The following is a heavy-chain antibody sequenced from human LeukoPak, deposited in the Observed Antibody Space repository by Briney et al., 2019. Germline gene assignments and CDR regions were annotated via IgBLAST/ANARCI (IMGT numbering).Heavy chain of an antibody. V-gene: IGHV3-23*01. CDR3: AKRPRDSSGYYLGAFDG. J-gene: IGHJ3*01. CDR1: GFTFSTYA. CDR2: IGASGADT. Sequence: GGSLRLSCTASGFTFSTYAMTWVRQAPGKGLDWVSGIGASGADTYYADSAKGRFTVSRDNSKNTLYLQMSSLRADDTAVYFCAKRPRDSSGYYLGAFDGWGQGTTVAVSS. D-gene: IGHD3-22*01.